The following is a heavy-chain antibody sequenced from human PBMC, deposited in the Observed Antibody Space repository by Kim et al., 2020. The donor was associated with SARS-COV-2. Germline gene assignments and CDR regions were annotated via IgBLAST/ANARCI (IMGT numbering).Heavy chain of an antibody. CDR1: GDSVRSGSYY. D-gene: IGHD2-15*01. CDR3: ARSRRMNCFDP. V-gene: IGHV4-61*01. Sequence: SETLSLTCTVSGDSVRSGSYYWSWIRQPPGKGLDWIGYIYYSGSTDYNPSLKSRVTISLDTSKNQFSLKVTYVTAADTAVYYCARSRRMNCFDPWGQGTLVTVSS. J-gene: IGHJ5*02. CDR2: IYYSGST.